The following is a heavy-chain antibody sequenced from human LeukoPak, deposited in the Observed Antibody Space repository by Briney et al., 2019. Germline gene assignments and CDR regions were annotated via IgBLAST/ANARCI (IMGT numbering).Heavy chain of an antibody. J-gene: IGHJ5*02. D-gene: IGHD2-2*01. Sequence: GGSLRLSCAASGFTVSSNYMSWVRQAPGKGLEWVAVISYDGSNKYYADSVKGRFTISRDNSKNTLYLQMNSLRAEDTAVYYCARDRGAVYCSSTSCYRHWFDPWGQGTLVTVSS. CDR1: GFTVSSNY. CDR2: ISYDGSNK. V-gene: IGHV3-30*03. CDR3: ARDRGAVYCSSTSCYRHWFDP.